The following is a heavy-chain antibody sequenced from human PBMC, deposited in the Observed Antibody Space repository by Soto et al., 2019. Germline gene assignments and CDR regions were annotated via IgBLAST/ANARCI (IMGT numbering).Heavy chain of an antibody. Sequence: QVQLVQSGAEVKKPGSSVKVSCKASGDTFSSYTISWVRQAPGQGLEWMGRIVPILGETNYAQKFQGRVTIIAAKSTRTGYMELSSLRSEDKAEYYCARDNTVPTSGWFDPWGQGTLFTVSS. CDR1: GDTFSSYT. D-gene: IGHD4-17*01. V-gene: IGHV1-69*08. CDR2: IVPILGET. J-gene: IGHJ5*02. CDR3: ARDNTVPTSGWFDP.